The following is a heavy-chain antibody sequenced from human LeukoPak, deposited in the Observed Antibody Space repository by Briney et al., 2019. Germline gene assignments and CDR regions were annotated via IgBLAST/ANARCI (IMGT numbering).Heavy chain of an antibody. CDR3: ARPGALLWFGEPLDYFDY. CDR2: IYPGDSDT. Sequence: PGESLKISCKGSGYSFTSYWIGWVRPLPGKGLEWMGIIYPGDSDTRYSPSFQGQVTISADKSISTAYLQWSSLKASDTAMYYCARPGALLWFGEPLDYFDYWGQGTLVTVSS. CDR1: GYSFTSYW. V-gene: IGHV5-51*01. D-gene: IGHD3-10*01. J-gene: IGHJ4*02.